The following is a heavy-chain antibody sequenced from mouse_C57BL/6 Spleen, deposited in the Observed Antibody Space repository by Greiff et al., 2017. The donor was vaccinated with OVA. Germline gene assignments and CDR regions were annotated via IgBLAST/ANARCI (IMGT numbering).Heavy chain of an antibody. D-gene: IGHD2-4*01. J-gene: IGHJ3*01. V-gene: IGHV1-22*01. CDR1: GYTFTDYN. Sequence: EVKLVESGPELVKPGASVKMSCKASGYTFTDYNMHWVKQSHGKSLEWIGYINPNNGGTSYNQKFKGKATLTVNKSSSTAYMELRSLTSEDSAVYYCAREGLNYDYDGTWFAYWGQGTLVTVSA. CDR3: AREGLNYDYDGTWFAY. CDR2: INPNNGGT.